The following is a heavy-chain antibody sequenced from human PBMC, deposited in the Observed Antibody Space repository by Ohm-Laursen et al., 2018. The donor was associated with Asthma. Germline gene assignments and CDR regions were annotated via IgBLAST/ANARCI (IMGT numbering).Heavy chain of an antibody. Sequence: SLRLSCTASGFTFSSYAMSWVRQAPGKGLEWVSAISGSGGSTYYADSVKGRFTISRDNSKSTLYLQMNSLRAEDTAMYYCAKNAYTSSWYLDYWGQGTLVTVSS. V-gene: IGHV3-23*01. CDR1: GFTFSSYA. J-gene: IGHJ4*02. D-gene: IGHD6-13*01. CDR2: ISGSGGST. CDR3: AKNAYTSSWYLDY.